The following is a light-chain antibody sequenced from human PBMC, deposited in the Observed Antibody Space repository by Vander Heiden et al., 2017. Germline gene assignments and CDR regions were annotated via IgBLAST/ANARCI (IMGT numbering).Light chain of an antibody. CDR2: AAS. Sequence: DTQMTQSPPSLSASVGDRVTNACRASQSIINYLNWYQQKPGKAPKLLIYAASSLQSGVPSRFSGSGSGTDFTLSISSLQPEDFATYYCQQSYSSPRTFGQGTKVEIK. V-gene: IGKV1-39*01. CDR3: QQSYSSPRT. CDR1: QSIINY. J-gene: IGKJ1*01.